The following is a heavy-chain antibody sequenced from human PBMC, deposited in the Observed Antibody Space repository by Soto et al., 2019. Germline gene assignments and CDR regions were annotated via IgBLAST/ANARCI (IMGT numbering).Heavy chain of an antibody. CDR3: ARCVGALHFYGDYPDRGAFDI. CDR1: GFTFSSYW. D-gene: IGHD4-17*01. Sequence: GGSLRLSCAASGFTFSSYWMHWVRQAPGKGLVWVSRINSDGSSTSYADSVKGRFTISRDNAKNTLYLQMNSLRAEDTAVYYCARCVGALHFYGDYPDRGAFDIWGQGTMVTVSS. CDR2: INSDGSST. J-gene: IGHJ3*02. V-gene: IGHV3-74*01.